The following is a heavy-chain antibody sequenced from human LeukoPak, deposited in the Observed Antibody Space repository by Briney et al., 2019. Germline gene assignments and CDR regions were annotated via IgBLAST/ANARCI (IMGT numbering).Heavy chain of an antibody. J-gene: IGHJ3*02. D-gene: IGHD6-13*01. CDR3: ARVLIAAAGTGAFDI. Sequence: ASVKVSCKASGYTFTGYYMHWVRQAPGQGLEWMGWINPNSGGTNYAQKFQGRVTMTRDTPISTAYMELSRLRSDDTAVYYCARVLIAAAGTGAFDIWGQGTMVTVSS. V-gene: IGHV1-2*02. CDR1: GYTFTGYY. CDR2: INPNSGGT.